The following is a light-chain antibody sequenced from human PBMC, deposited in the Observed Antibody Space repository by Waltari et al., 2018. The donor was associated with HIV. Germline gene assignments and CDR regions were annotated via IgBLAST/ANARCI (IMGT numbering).Light chain of an antibody. CDR2: GAS. Sequence: DIQMTQSLSSLSASVGDKVTITCRASQTIISYLNWYQQETSKPPKLLISGASTLQSGVSSRFSGSGSGTDFTLTIANLQPEDFVTYFCQQSYSTPWTFGQGTKLNI. CDR1: QTIISY. V-gene: IGKV1-39*01. J-gene: IGKJ2*02. CDR3: QQSYSTPWT.